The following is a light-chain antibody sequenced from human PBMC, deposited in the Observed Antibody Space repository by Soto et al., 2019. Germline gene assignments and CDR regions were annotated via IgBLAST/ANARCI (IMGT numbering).Light chain of an antibody. Sequence: QSVLTQSPSASASLGASVKLTCTLSSGHSSYVIAWHQQQPEKGPRYLMKLNSDGSHSKGDGIPDRFSGSSSGAERYLTISSLQSEDEADYYCQTWGTGFWVFGGGTKLTVL. J-gene: IGLJ3*02. CDR2: LNSDGSH. CDR3: QTWGTGFWV. V-gene: IGLV4-69*01. CDR1: SGHSSYV.